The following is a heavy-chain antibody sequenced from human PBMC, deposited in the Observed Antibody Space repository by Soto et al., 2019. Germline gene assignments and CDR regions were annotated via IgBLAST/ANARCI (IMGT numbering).Heavy chain of an antibody. CDR1: GGSFSGYY. CDR3: ALRPFGEPLAPYAIPPDYYYGMDV. V-gene: IGHV4-34*01. J-gene: IGHJ6*02. CDR2: IKHSGST. D-gene: IGHD2-8*01. Sequence: QVQLQQWGAGLLKPSETLSLTCAVYGGSFSGYYWSWIRQPPGKGLEWIGEIKHSGSTNYNPSLKSRVTISVDTHKTQFALKLSSVTAADTAVYYCALRPFGEPLAPYAIPPDYYYGMDVWGQGTTVTVSS.